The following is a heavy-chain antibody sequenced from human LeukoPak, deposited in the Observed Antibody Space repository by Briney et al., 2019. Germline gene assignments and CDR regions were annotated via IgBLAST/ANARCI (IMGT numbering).Heavy chain of an antibody. J-gene: IGHJ4*02. Sequence: AGGSLRLSCAASGFTFSSYAMSWVRQAPGEGLEWVSTIGDTTYYADSVKGRFTISRDNSKNTLYLQMNSLRVEDTAVYYCAKDGGSPYYYGSGSYYNVGYFDYWGQGTLVTVSS. CDR3: AKDGGSPYYYGSGSYYNVGYFDY. CDR2: IGDTT. D-gene: IGHD3-10*01. V-gene: IGHV3-23*01. CDR1: GFTFSSYA.